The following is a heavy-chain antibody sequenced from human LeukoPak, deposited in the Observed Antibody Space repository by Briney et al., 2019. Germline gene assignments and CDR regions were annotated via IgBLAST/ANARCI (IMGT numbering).Heavy chain of an antibody. Sequence: PSETLSLTCTVSGGSISSGGYYWSWIRQPPGKGLEWIGYIYHSGSTYYNPSLKSRVTISVDRSKNQFSLKLSSVTAADTAVYYCEREVCSSTSCYTRDYYYYGMDVWGQGTTVTVSS. CDR2: IYHSGST. D-gene: IGHD2-2*01. J-gene: IGHJ6*02. V-gene: IGHV4-30-2*01. CDR3: EREVCSSTSCYTRDYYYYGMDV. CDR1: GGSISSGGYY.